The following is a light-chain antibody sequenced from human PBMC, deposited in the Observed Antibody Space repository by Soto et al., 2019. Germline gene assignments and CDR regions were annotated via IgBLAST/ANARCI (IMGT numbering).Light chain of an antibody. Sequence: DIQMTQSPSSVSASVGDRVTITCRASQDILSWLAWYQQKPGEAPRVLIYASSNLQIRVTSRFSRSAAGRDFSVLLCSRQPEGFATYYCQRGNSFPITFGPGNRLDIK. J-gene: IGKJ3*01. CDR3: QRGNSFPIT. CDR1: QDILSW. CDR2: ASS. V-gene: IGKV1-12*01.